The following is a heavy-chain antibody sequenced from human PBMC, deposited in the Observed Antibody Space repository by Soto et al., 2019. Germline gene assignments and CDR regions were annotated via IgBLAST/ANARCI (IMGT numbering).Heavy chain of an antibody. J-gene: IGHJ4*02. D-gene: IGHD3-9*01. CDR3: ARDRRYYDILPGNDY. CDR1: GYTFTSCG. CDR2: IIPIFGTA. V-gene: IGHV1-69*13. Sequence: ASVKVSWKASGYTFTSCGSSWVRQAPGQGLEWMGGIIPIFGTANYAQKFQGRVTITADESTSTAYMELSSLRSEDTAEYYCARDRRYYDILPGNDYWGQGTLVTVS.